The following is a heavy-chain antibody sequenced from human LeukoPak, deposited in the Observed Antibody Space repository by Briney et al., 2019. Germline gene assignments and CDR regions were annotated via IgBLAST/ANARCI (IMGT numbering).Heavy chain of an antibody. CDR2: IYPGDSDT. Sequence: GESLKISYKGSGYKFSSYWIGWVRQMPGKGLEWMGIIYPGDSDTRYSPSFQGQVTISADKSIRTAYLQWRSLKASDTAMYYCARGHWGGIYGPFDPWSQGAPVTVSS. J-gene: IGHJ5*02. CDR1: GYKFSSYW. D-gene: IGHD3-16*01. V-gene: IGHV5-51*01. CDR3: ARGHWGGIYGPFDP.